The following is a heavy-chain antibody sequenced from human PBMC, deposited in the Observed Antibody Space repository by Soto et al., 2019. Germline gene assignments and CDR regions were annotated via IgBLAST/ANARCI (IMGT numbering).Heavy chain of an antibody. CDR1: GRSISSYY. CDR2: IYYSGST. D-gene: IGHD4-17*01. CDR3: ARDLATVTTRRGVHGMDV. V-gene: IGHV4-59*01. J-gene: IGHJ6*02. Sequence: SETLSLTCTVSGRSISSYYWSWIRQPPGKGLEWIGYIYYSGSTNYNPSLKSRVTISVDTSKNQFSLKLSSVTAADTAVYYCARDLATVTTRRGVHGMDVWGQGTTVTGSS.